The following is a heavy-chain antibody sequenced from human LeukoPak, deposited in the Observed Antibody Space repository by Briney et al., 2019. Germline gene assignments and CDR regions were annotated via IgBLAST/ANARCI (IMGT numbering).Heavy chain of an antibody. CDR3: VKDWGITMIVVVISPFDY. CDR1: GFTFSSYA. D-gene: IGHD3-22*01. J-gene: IGHJ4*02. V-gene: IGHV3-23*01. CDR2: ISGSGGST. Sequence: GGSLRLSCAASGFTFSSYAMSWVRQAPGKGLEWVSAISGSGGSTYYADSVKGRFTISRDNSKNTLYLQMNSLRAEDTAVYYCVKDWGITMIVVVISPFDYWGQGTLVTVSS.